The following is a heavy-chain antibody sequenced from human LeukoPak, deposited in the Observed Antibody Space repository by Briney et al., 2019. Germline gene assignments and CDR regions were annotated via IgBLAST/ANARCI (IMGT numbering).Heavy chain of an antibody. CDR2: IYYSGST. V-gene: IGHV4-59*01. CDR1: GDSMGSYY. CDR3: ARGGYSSGLYGNFQH. J-gene: IGHJ1*01. D-gene: IGHD6-19*01. Sequence: PSETLSLTCSVSGDSMGSYYWSWIRQPPGKGLEWIGYIYYSGSTNYNPSLKSRVSISVDTPKNQLSLKLRSVTAADTAVYYCARGGYSSGLYGNFQHWGQGTLVTVSS.